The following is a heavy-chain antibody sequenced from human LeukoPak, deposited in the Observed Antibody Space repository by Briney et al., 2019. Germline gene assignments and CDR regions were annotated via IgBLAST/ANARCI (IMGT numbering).Heavy chain of an antibody. V-gene: IGHV1-69*04. D-gene: IGHD2-2*01. CDR3: ARAIPSPYYFDY. Sequence: GASVKVSCKASGYTFTSYAISWVRQAPGQGLEWMGRIIPILGIANYAQKFQGRVTITADKSTSTAYMELSSLRSEDTAVYYCARAIPSPYYFDYWGQGTLVTVSS. J-gene: IGHJ4*02. CDR1: GYTFTSYA. CDR2: IIPILGIA.